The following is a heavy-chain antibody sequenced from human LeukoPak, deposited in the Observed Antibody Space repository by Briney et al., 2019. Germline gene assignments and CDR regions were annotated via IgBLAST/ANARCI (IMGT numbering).Heavy chain of an antibody. CDR1: GFTFDDYG. CDR3: ARDVALAVANNWFDH. CDR2: INWNGGST. V-gene: IGHV3-20*04. J-gene: IGHJ5*02. Sequence: GGSLRLSCAASGFTFDDYGMSWVRQAPGKGLEWVSGINWNGGSTGYADSVKGRFTISRDNAKNSLYLQMNSLRAEDTALYYCARDVALAVANNWFDHWGQGTLVTVSS. D-gene: IGHD6-19*01.